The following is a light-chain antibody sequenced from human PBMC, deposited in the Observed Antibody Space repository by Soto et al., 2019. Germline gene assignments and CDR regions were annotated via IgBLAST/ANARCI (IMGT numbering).Light chain of an antibody. CDR1: NSDVESYNL. Sequence: QSVLTQPASVSGSPGQSITISCTGTNSDVESYNLVSWFRQHPGEAPKLIVYEGTKRPSGVSNRFSGSKSGNPAYLTISGLQAEDEANYYCCSYAGTATVFGTGTKLTVL. J-gene: IGLJ1*01. V-gene: IGLV2-23*03. CDR3: CSYAGTATV. CDR2: EGT.